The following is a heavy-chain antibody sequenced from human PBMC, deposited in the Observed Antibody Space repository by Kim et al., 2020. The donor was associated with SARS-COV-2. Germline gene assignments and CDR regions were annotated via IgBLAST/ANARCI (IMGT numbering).Heavy chain of an antibody. CDR2: ISYDGRHK. J-gene: IGHJ4*02. CDR1: GFTFGAYA. V-gene: IGHV3-30*04. D-gene: IGHD1-1*01. Sequence: GGSLRLSCVASGFTFGAYAMHWVRQAQGKGLDWVAIISYDGRHKYYTDSVKGRFTISRDNSKNALYLQMNSLRVEDTAVYHCARDPYPGATGWNYFDYWGQGTPITVSS. CDR3: ARDPYPGATGWNYFDY.